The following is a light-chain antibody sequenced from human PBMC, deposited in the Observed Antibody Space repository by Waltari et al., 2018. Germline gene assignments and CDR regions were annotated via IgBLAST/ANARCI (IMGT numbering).Light chain of an antibody. CDR1: QTITNY. V-gene: IGKV1-39*01. CDR3: QQSYSTPRYT. CDR2: AAS. J-gene: IGKJ2*01. Sequence: DIQMTQSPSSLSAFVGDRVTITCRAGQTITNYLNWYQQKPGSAPKLLIFAASRLQSGVPSRFSGSGSGTDFTLTISNLQPEDFATDFCQQSYSTPRYTFGEGTRLEIK.